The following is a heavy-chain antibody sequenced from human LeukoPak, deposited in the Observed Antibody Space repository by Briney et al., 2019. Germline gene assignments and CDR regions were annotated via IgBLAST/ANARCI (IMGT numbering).Heavy chain of an antibody. D-gene: IGHD5-24*01. J-gene: IGHJ4*02. CDR1: GDSMSYYY. CDR2: MYYTGRT. CDR3: TRITIHGNSDY. V-gene: IGHV4-59*01. Sequence: SETLSLTCTVSGDSMSYYYWSWIRQTPGKGLEWLGYMYYTGRTKYNPSLKSRVTFSLDMSKNQFSLKLDSVTATDTAMYYCTRITIHGNSDYWGQGTLVTVSS.